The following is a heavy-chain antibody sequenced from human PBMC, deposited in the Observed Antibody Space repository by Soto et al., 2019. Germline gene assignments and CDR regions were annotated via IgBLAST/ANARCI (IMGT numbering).Heavy chain of an antibody. CDR3: ARDQDGDHSNDY. CDR2: IIPILGIA. Sequence: ASVKVSCKASGGTFSSYTISWVRQAPGQGLEWMGRIIPILGIANYAQKFQGRVTITADKSTSTAYMELSSLRSEDTAVYYCARDQDGDHSNDYWGQGTLVTVSS. V-gene: IGHV1-69*04. CDR1: GGTFSSYT. D-gene: IGHD4-4*01. J-gene: IGHJ4*02.